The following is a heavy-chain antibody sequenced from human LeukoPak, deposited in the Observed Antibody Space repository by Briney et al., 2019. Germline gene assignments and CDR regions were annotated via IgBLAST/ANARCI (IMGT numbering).Heavy chain of an antibody. CDR2: ISSSGRSM. CDR3: ARETGVGDFDY. J-gene: IGHJ4*02. V-gene: IGHV3-48*03. Sequence: GGSLRLSCAASGFTFSSYEMNWVRQAPGKGLEWVSYISSSGRSMSYADSVKGRFSISRDNARNSLFLQMNSLRVEDTAVYYCARETGVGDFDYWGQGTLVTVSS. D-gene: IGHD2-8*02. CDR1: GFTFSSYE.